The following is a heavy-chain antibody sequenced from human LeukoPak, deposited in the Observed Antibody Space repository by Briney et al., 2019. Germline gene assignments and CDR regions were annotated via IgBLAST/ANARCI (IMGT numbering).Heavy chain of an antibody. CDR3: ARTHDLEWLSSPYYYYYMDV. D-gene: IGHD3-3*01. Sequence: SETLSLTCTVSGGSISSGSYYWSWIRQPAGKGLEWIGRIYTSGSTNYNPSLMSRVTISVDTSKNQFSLKLTSVIAADTAVYYCARTHDLEWLSSPYYYYYMDVWGKGTTVTVSS. V-gene: IGHV4-61*02. CDR2: IYTSGST. CDR1: GGSISSGSYY. J-gene: IGHJ6*03.